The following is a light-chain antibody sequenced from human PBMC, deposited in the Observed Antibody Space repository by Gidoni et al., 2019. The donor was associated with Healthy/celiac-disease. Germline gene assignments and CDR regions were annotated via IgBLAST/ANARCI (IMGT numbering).Light chain of an antibody. CDR1: SSNIGAGYA. Sequence: QSVLTQLPSVSGAPGQRVTISCTGRSSNIGAGYAVPRYQQLPGTAPKLLIYGNSNRPSEVPDRFSGSKSGTSASLAITGLQAEDEADYYCQSYDSSLSAHVVFGGGTKLTVL. CDR3: QSYDSSLSAHVV. CDR2: GNS. J-gene: IGLJ2*01. V-gene: IGLV1-40*01.